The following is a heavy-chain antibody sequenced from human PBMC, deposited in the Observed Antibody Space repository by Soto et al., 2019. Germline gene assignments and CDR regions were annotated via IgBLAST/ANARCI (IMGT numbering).Heavy chain of an antibody. CDR1: GYNFTGYY. Sequence: QVQLVQSGAEVKKPGASVKVSCKAAGYNFTGYYMHWVRQAPGQGLEWMGWINPNSGGTYYLQKFKGRVKMTRDTSISSAYMELSRLTSDDTATYYCARGNSGDDDEFDYWGQGITVTFSS. CDR3: ARGNSGDDDEFDY. CDR2: INPNSGGT. V-gene: IGHV1-2*02. D-gene: IGHD5-12*01. J-gene: IGHJ4*02.